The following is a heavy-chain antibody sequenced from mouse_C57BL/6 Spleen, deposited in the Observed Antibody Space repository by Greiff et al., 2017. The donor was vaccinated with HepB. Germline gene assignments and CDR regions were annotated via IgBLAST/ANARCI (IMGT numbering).Heavy chain of an antibody. J-gene: IGHJ2*01. CDR2: IYPGDGDT. V-gene: IGHV1-80*01. Sequence: QVQLKESGAELVKPGASVKISCKASGYAFSSYWMNWVKQRPGKGLEWIGQIYPGDGDTNYNGKFKGQATLTADKSTSPAYMQLSSLTSEDSAVYFCARAVYFDYWGQGTTLTVSS. CDR3: ARAVYFDY. CDR1: GYAFSSYW.